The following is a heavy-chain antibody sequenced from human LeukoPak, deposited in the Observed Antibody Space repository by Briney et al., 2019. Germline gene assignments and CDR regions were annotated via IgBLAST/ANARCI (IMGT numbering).Heavy chain of an antibody. V-gene: IGHV1-69*04. CDR3: AKDSYYYDSSDYYSPYYFDY. CDR1: GGTFSSYT. J-gene: IGHJ4*02. Sequence: SLKLSCKASGGTFSSYTMNWVRQAPGQGLEWMGRIIPILGIANYAQNFQGRVTITADKSTTTAYMELSSLRSEDTAVYYCAKDSYYYDSSDYYSPYYFDYWGQGTLVTVSS. D-gene: IGHD3-22*01. CDR2: IIPILGIA.